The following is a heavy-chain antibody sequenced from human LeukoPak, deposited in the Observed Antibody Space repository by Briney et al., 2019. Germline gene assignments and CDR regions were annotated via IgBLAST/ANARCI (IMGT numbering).Heavy chain of an antibody. D-gene: IGHD3-22*01. J-gene: IGHJ5*02. V-gene: IGHV4-30-4*01. CDR2: IHYSGST. CDR1: GGSISSYY. Sequence: SETLSLTCTVSGGSISSYYWSWIRQPPGKGLEWIGYIHYSGSTYYNPSLKSRVTISVDTSKNQFSLKLSSVTAADTAVYYCAREAYYYDSTTLDPWGQGTLVTVSS. CDR3: AREAYYYDSTTLDP.